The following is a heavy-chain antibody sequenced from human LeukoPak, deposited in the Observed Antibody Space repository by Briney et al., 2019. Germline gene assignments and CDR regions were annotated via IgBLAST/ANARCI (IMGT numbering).Heavy chain of an antibody. V-gene: IGHV4-34*01. Sequence: KPSETLSLTCAVYGGSFSGYYWSWIRQPPGKGLEWIGEINHSGSTNYNPSLKSRVTISVDTSKNQFSLKLSSVTAADTAVYYCARGLLRYFDLDYWGQGTLVTVSS. CDR1: GGSFSGYY. CDR3: ARGLLRYFDLDY. CDR2: INHSGST. D-gene: IGHD3-9*01. J-gene: IGHJ4*02.